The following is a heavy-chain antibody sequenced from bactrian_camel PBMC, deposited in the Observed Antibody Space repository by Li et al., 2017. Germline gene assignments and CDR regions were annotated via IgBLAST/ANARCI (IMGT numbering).Heavy chain of an antibody. J-gene: IGHJ4*01. V-gene: IGHV3S1*01. CDR2: IYPGGT. D-gene: IGHD3*01. CDR1: GYTYSSYC. Sequence: HVQLVESGGGLVQPGGSLRLSCAASGYTYSSYCMGWFRQAPGKEREGVATIYPGGTYYTDSVKGRFTVSQDNAQNTLYLQMNRLKPEDSASITVPLVGVWVGPLGTGARGPRSPSP. CDR3: PLVGVWVGPLGT.